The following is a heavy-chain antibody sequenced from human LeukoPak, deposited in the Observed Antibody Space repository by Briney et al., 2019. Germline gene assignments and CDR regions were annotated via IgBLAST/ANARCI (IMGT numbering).Heavy chain of an antibody. CDR1: GGSISSSSYY. D-gene: IGHD6-19*01. V-gene: IGHV4-39*01. CDR2: IYYSGST. J-gene: IGHJ4*02. CDR3: ARHRSGWRIDY. Sequence: PSETLSLTCTVSGGSISSSSYYWGWIRQPPGKGLEWIGSIYYSGSTYYNPSLKSRVTISVDTSKNQFSLKLSSVTAADTAVYYCARHRSGWRIDYWGRGTLVTVSS.